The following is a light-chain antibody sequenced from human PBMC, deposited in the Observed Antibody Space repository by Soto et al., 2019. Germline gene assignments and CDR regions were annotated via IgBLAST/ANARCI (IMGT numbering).Light chain of an antibody. CDR2: GAP. CDR1: QSCRTF. CDR3: QQRNYWQVT. J-gene: IGKJ5*01. Sequence: EVVLTQSPATLSLSPGERATLSCRASQSCRTFLSWYQXKPCQAXRXLIXGAPRXATVIXXRFSGSGSGTDFTLTISSXEPEDFAVYYCQQRNYWQVTFGQGTRLEI. V-gene: IGKV3-11*01.